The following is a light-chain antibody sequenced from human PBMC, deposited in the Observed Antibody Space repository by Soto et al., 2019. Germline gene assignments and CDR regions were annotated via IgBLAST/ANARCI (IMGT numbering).Light chain of an antibody. CDR3: VLYMGSGTVA. Sequence: QTVVTQEPSFSVSPGGTVPLTCGLSSGSVSTSYYPSWYQQTPGQAPRTLIYSTNTRSSGVPDRFSGSILGNKAALTITGAQADDESDYYCVLYMGSGTVAFGGGTQLTVL. CDR2: STN. V-gene: IGLV8-61*01. CDR1: SGSVSTSYY. J-gene: IGLJ2*01.